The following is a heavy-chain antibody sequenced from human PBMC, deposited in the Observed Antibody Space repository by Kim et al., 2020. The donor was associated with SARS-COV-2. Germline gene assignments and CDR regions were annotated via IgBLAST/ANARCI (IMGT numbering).Heavy chain of an antibody. CDR3: ARSAGGYQGV. V-gene: IGHV6-1*01. CDR2: FN. Sequence: FNDYAVSVKSRITIKPDTSKSHFSLQLNSVTPEDTAVYYCARSAGGYQGVWGQGTTVTVSS. D-gene: IGHD3-16*02. J-gene: IGHJ6*02.